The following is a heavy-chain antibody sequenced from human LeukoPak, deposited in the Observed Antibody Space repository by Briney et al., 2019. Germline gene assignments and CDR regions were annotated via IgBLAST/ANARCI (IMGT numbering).Heavy chain of an antibody. CDR2: IYHSGST. D-gene: IGHD2-2*01. V-gene: IGHV4-38-2*01. J-gene: IGHJ4*02. Sequence: PSETLSLTCAVSGYSISSGYYWGWVRQPPGKGLEWIGSIYHSGSTYYNPSLKSRVTISVDTSKNQFSLKLSSVTAADTAVYYCARHGAVPAATVDYWGQGTLVTVSS. CDR1: GYSISSGYY. CDR3: ARHGAVPAATVDY.